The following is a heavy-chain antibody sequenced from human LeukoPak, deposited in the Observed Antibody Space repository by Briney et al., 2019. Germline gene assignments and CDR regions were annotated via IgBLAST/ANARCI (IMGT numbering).Heavy chain of an antibody. D-gene: IGHD5-18*01. CDR2: IYYSGST. CDR3: ARAGSYGYLGGSGFDY. CDR1: GGSISSYY. Sequence: SETLSLTCTVSGGSISSYYWSWIRQPPGKGQEWIGYIYYSGSTNYNPSLKSRVTISVDTSKNQFSLKLSSVTAADTAVYYCARAGSYGYLGGSGFDYWGQGTLVTVSS. J-gene: IGHJ4*02. V-gene: IGHV4-59*01.